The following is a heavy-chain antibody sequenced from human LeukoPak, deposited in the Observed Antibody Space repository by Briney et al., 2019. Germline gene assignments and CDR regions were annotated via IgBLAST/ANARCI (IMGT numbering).Heavy chain of an antibody. J-gene: IGHJ4*02. CDR2: MSYDGTNK. CDR3: ARALFTMIIEASFDY. D-gene: IGHD3-22*01. V-gene: IGHV3-30*04. CDR1: RFIFSSYA. Sequence: GGSLRLSCAASRFIFSSYAMHWVHQAPGKGLEWLAIMSYDGTNKYYADSVKGRITISRDNSKNTLYLQMKSLKTEDTAVYDCARALFTMIIEASFDYWGQGTLVTVSS.